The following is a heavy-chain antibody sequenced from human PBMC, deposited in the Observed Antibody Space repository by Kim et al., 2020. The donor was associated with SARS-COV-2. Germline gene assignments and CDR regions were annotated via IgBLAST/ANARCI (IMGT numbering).Heavy chain of an antibody. CDR1: GFTFNKFG. D-gene: IGHD4-4*01. J-gene: IGHJ4*02. CDR3: ARDGPNYNFDY. CDR2: IRPEGDEK. Sequence: GGSLRLSCAASGFTFNKFGIHWVRQAPGKGLEWVTRIRPEGDEKFYTDSVKGRFSVSRDNSKNTVFLQMNGLRVEDTAVYYCARDGPNYNFDYWGRGILVTVSP. V-gene: IGHV3-33*01.